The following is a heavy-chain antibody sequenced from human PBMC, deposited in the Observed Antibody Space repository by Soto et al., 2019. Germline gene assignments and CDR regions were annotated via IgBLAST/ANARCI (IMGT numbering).Heavy chain of an antibody. CDR3: AKVVDYDSTGYYSHLDH. D-gene: IGHD3-22*01. J-gene: IGHJ4*02. Sequence: PGGSLRLSCAASGFTFSSYALTWVRQAPGKGLEWVSVIGASGSSTFHADSVKGRFTISRDNSKNTLFLQMNSLRAEDTAVYYCAKVVDYDSTGYYSHLDHWGQGTLVNVSS. V-gene: IGHV3-23*01. CDR1: GFTFSSYA. CDR2: IGASGSST.